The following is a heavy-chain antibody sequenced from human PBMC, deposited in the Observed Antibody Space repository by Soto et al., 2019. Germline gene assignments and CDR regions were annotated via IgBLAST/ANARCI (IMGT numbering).Heavy chain of an antibody. Sequence: ESGGGVVQPGRSLRLSCAASGFTFSSYGMHWVRQAPGKGLEWVAVISYDGSNKYYADSVKGRFTISRDNSKNTLYLQMNSLRAEDTAVYYCAKGASGYSSSWYHHWGQGTLVTVSS. J-gene: IGHJ4*02. CDR3: AKGASGYSSSWYHH. D-gene: IGHD6-13*01. CDR2: ISYDGSNK. V-gene: IGHV3-30*18. CDR1: GFTFSSYG.